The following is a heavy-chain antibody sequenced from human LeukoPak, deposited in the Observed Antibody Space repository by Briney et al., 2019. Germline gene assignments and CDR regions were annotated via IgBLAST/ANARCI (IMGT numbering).Heavy chain of an antibody. CDR1: GFTFSDYY. CDR2: ISSSGSTI. CDR3: ARDSSAYLPDAFDI. D-gene: IGHD3-22*01. J-gene: IGHJ3*02. V-gene: IGHV3-11*04. Sequence: PGGSLRLSCAASGFTFSDYYMSWIRQAPGKGLEWVSYISSSGSTIYYADSVKGRFTISRDNAKNSLYLQMNSLRAEDTAVYYCARDSSAYLPDAFDIWGQGTMVTVSS.